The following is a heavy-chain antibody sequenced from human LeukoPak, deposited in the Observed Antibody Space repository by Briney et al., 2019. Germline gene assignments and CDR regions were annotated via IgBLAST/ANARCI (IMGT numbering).Heavy chain of an antibody. CDR2: ISSSGSTI. Sequence: PGGSLRLSCAASAYTFSAYYMSWIRQAPGRGLEWVSYISSSGSTIYYADSVKGRFTISRDNAKNSLYLQMNSLRAEDTAVYYCARGTVTTGDGMDVWGQGTTVTVSS. J-gene: IGHJ6*02. CDR1: AYTFSAYY. D-gene: IGHD4-17*01. CDR3: ARGTVTTGDGMDV. V-gene: IGHV3-11*01.